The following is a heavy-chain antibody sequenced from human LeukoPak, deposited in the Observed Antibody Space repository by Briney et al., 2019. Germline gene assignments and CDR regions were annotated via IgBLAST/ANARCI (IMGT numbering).Heavy chain of an antibody. CDR1: GFTFSSYE. Sequence: GGSLRLSCAASGFTFSSYEMNWVRQAPGKGLGWVSYISSSGSTIYYADSVKGRFTISRDNAKNSLYLQMNSLRAEDTAVYYCARDSPHYDYVWGRIDYWGQGTLVTVSS. CDR2: ISSSGSTI. J-gene: IGHJ4*02. CDR3: ARDSPHYDYVWGRIDY. D-gene: IGHD3-16*01. V-gene: IGHV3-48*03.